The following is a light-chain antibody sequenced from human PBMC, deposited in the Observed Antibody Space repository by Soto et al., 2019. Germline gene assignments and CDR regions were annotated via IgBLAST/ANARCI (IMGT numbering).Light chain of an antibody. CDR2: KAS. CDR1: QSISSW. V-gene: IGKV1-5*03. Sequence: DIQMTQSPSTLSASVGDRVTITCRASQSISSWLAWYQQKPGKAPKLLIYKASSLESGVPSRFSGSGSGTEFTLTISSLQPDDFATYYCQQYIVIRSTLGQGTRWIS. CDR3: QQYIVIRST. J-gene: IGKJ1*01.